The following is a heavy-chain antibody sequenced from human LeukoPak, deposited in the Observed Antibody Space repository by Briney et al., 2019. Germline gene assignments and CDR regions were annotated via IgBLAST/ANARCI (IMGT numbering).Heavy chain of an antibody. CDR3: ARDVLYDSIAYYSDC. V-gene: IGHV3-48*03. J-gene: IGHJ4*02. D-gene: IGHD3-22*01. CDR1: GFTFSSYE. Sequence: GGSLRLSCAASGFTFSSYEMNWARQAPGKGLEWVSYISSSGSTIYYADSVKGRFTISRDNAKHSLYLQMNSLTTEDTAFYYCARDVLYDSIAYYSDCWGQGTLVTVSS. CDR2: ISSSGSTI.